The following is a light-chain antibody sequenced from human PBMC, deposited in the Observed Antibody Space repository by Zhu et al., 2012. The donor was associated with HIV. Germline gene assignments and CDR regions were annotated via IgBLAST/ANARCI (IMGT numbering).Light chain of an antibody. J-gene: IGKJ1*01. V-gene: IGKV3-20*01. Sequence: EIVLTQSPGTLFLSPGERATFSCRTSQVVNSNNLAWYQQKPGQAPRPVIYGASTRAAGIPDRFSASGSGTDFTLTISRLEPEDFAVYSCQQFGSSPPTFGQGTKVE. CDR3: QQFGSSPPT. CDR1: QVVNSNN. CDR2: GAS.